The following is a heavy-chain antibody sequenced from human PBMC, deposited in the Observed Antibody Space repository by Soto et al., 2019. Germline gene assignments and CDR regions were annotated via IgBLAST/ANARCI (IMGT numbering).Heavy chain of an antibody. Sequence: EVQVVESAGGLVQPGGSLRLYCATSQFTFSAYAMTWVRQAPGEGLEWVSSLSGSGGGTSYADSVKGRFSISRDTSKNTMYLRMNSLRVEDTAVYYCTRDPNGGHSGAFDCCGQGIVVTVSS. CDR2: LSGSGGGT. D-gene: IGHD1-26*01. J-gene: IGHJ3*01. CDR3: TRDPNGGHSGAFDC. CDR1: QFTFSAYA. V-gene: IGHV3-23*04.